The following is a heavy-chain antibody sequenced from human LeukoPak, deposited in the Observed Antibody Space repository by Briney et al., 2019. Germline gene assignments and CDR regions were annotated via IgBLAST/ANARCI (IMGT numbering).Heavy chain of an antibody. CDR1: GFIFSNYN. Sequence: GGSLRLSCAASGFIFSNYNMNWVRQAPGKGLEWVSYISSSNSTITYADSVKGRFTISRDNAKKSLYLQMNSLRDDDTAVYYCARESWGFDYWGQGTLVTVSS. V-gene: IGHV3-48*02. CDR2: ISSSNSTI. D-gene: IGHD7-27*01. CDR3: ARESWGFDY. J-gene: IGHJ4*02.